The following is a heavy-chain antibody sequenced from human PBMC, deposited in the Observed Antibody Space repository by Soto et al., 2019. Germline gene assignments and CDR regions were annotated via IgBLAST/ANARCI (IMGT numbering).Heavy chain of an antibody. V-gene: IGHV1-58*01. J-gene: IGHJ6*04. CDR3: AAHAHRDDFCSSYPYSYYSMHX. D-gene: IGHD3-3*01. CDR2: SVVCTGST. CDR1: GITSRRTA. Sequence: SVKVSCNASGITSRRTAVQWMRQARGRRLEWIGLSVVCTGSTTYAEIVQERIAITRDMSTNTDYMELSGLRPEDTAIYYCAAHAHRDDFCSSYPYSYYSMHXWGKGTTVTVSX.